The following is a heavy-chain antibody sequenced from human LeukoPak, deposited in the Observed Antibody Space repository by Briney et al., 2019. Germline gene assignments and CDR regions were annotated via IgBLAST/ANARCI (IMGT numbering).Heavy chain of an antibody. D-gene: IGHD1-26*01. CDR3: TRETGSYHGNDY. Sequence: WASVKVSCKASGCTFTGYYMHWVRQAPGQGLEWMGRINPNNGATNYAQKLQGRVTITWDTSISTAYMELSSLRSDDTAVYYCTRETGSYHGNDYWGQGTLVTVSS. CDR2: INPNNGAT. V-gene: IGHV1-2*06. CDR1: GCTFTGYY. J-gene: IGHJ4*02.